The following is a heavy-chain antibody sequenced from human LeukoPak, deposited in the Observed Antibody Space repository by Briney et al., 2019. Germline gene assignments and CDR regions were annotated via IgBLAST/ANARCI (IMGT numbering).Heavy chain of an antibody. D-gene: IGHD4-17*01. CDR2: IYWNDDK. J-gene: IGHJ4*02. V-gene: IGHV2-5*01. Sequence: KESGPTLVKPTQTLTLTCTFSGFSLSTNGVAVGWIRQPPGKALEWLALIYWNDDKRYSPSLKSRLTITKDTSKNQVVLTMTNMDPVDTATYYCAHRDYSWSMFDFWGQGTLVTVSS. CDR3: AHRDYSWSMFDF. CDR1: GFSLSTNGVA.